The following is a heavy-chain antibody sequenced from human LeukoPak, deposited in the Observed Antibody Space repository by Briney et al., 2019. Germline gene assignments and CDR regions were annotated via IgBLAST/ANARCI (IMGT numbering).Heavy chain of an antibody. CDR2: ISYDGSNK. CDR1: GFTFSSYA. V-gene: IGHV3-30*04. D-gene: IGHD1-26*01. Sequence: QSGGSLRLSCAASGFTFSSYAMHWVRQAPGKGLEWVEVISYDGSNKYYAGSVKGRFTISRDNSKNTLYLQMNSLRAEDTAVYYCAREDSGSYYMLDYWGQGTLVTVSS. J-gene: IGHJ4*02. CDR3: AREDSGSYYMLDY.